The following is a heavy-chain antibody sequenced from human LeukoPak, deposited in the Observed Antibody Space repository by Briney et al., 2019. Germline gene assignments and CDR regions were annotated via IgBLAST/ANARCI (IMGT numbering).Heavy chain of an antibody. CDR1: GYTFTSYY. CDR3: ARADSSSWYDILGLTT. V-gene: IGHV1-46*01. Sequence: ASVKVSCKASGYTFTSYYMHWVRQAPGQGLEWMGIINPSGGSTSYAQKFQGRVTMTRDTSTSTVYMELSSLRSEDTAVYYCARADSSSWYDILGLTTWGQGTLVTVSS. D-gene: IGHD6-13*01. J-gene: IGHJ4*02. CDR2: INPSGGST.